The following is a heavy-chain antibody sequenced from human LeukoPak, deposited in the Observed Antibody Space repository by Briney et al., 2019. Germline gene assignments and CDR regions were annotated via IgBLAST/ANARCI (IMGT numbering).Heavy chain of an antibody. CDR2: INTNAGNP. D-gene: IGHD2-2*01. Sequence: ASVKVSCKASGYTFTNYAMNWVRQAPGQGLERMGWINTNAGNPTYAQGFPGRFVFSLDTSVSTAYLQINSLKADDTAVYYCARETSSSYPDYWGQGTLVTVSS. J-gene: IGHJ4*02. V-gene: IGHV7-4-1*02. CDR1: GYTFTNYA. CDR3: ARETSSSYPDY.